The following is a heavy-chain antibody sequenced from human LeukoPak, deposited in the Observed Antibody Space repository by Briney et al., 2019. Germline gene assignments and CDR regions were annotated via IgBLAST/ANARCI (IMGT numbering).Heavy chain of an antibody. CDR3: GTYPYDFWSGYPSQDY. CDR1: GFTFGDYA. Sequence: PGGSLRLSCTASGFTFGDYAMSWVRQAPGKGLEWVGFIRSKAYGGTTEYAASVKGRFTISRDDSKSIAYLQMNSLKTEDTAVYYCGTYPYDFWSGYPSQDYWGQGTLVTVSS. V-gene: IGHV3-49*04. CDR2: IRSKAYGGTT. J-gene: IGHJ4*02. D-gene: IGHD3-3*01.